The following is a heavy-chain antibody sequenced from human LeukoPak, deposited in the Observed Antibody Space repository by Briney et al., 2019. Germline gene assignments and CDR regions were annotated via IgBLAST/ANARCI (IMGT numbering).Heavy chain of an antibody. J-gene: IGHJ4*02. D-gene: IGHD3-3*01. Sequence: SETLSLTCIVSGGSISSRSHYWGWLRQSPGKGLEWIGTIYYSGTTFYNPSLQSRVSISVDTSRNQFSLRLNSVTAADTAVYYCARRNDYDFWSGNQYYFDYWGQGTLVTVSS. CDR3: ARRNDYDFWSGNQYYFDY. CDR1: GGSISSRSHY. CDR2: IYYSGTT. V-gene: IGHV4-39*01.